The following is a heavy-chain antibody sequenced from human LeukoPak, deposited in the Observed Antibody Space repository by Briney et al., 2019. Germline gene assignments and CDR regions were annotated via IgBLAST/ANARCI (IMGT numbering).Heavy chain of an antibody. Sequence: PGGSLRLSCAASGFTFDDYGMSWVRQAPGKGLEWVSGINWNGGSTGYADSVKGRFTISRDNAKNSLYLQMNSLRAEDTALYYCAKDYSNIPAPANPLFDYWGQGTLVTVSS. CDR2: INWNGGST. CDR3: AKDYSNIPAPANPLFDY. J-gene: IGHJ4*02. D-gene: IGHD6-13*01. CDR1: GFTFDDYG. V-gene: IGHV3-20*04.